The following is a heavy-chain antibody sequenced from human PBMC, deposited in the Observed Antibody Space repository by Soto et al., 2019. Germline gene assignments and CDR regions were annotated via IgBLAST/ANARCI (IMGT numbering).Heavy chain of an antibody. V-gene: IGHV3-21*01. D-gene: IGHD6-13*01. CDR1: GFTFSSYS. Sequence: GGSLRLSCAASGFTFSSYSMNWVRQAPGKGLEWVSSISSSNYIYYADSVKGRFTISRDNAKNSLYLQMNSLRVEDTAVYYCARVPRYSSSSRYYYYMDVWGKGTTVTVSS. CDR2: ISSSNYI. J-gene: IGHJ6*03. CDR3: ARVPRYSSSSRYYYYMDV.